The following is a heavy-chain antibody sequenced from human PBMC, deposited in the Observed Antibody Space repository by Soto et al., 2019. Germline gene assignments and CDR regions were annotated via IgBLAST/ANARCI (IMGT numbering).Heavy chain of an antibody. CDR3: ARVTVDTYMIYWFDP. J-gene: IGHJ5*02. D-gene: IGHD5-18*01. CDR1: GGSVSSGDYY. V-gene: IGHV4-61*08. Sequence: LSLTCTVSGGSVSSGDYYWTWIRQPPGKGLEWIGYVYYGGSTNYNPSLKSRVSIAVETAKNQYSLKLSSVTSADTAVYYCARVTVDTYMIYWFDPWGQGILVTVSS. CDR2: VYYGGST.